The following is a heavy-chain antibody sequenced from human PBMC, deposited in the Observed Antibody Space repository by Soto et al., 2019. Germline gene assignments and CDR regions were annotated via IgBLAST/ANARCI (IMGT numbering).Heavy chain of an antibody. CDR3: ARGDQELDY. CDR1: GDSINTYT. D-gene: IGHD1-26*01. J-gene: IGHJ4*02. V-gene: IGHV4-59*01. Sequence: SATLSLTCPVSGDSINTYTWTWIRQPPGKGLEWIGYIFSSGSTNYNPSLQSRLTMSVDTSKNLFSLKLNSVTAADTAVYYCARGDQELDYWGQGTLVTVSS. CDR2: IFSSGST.